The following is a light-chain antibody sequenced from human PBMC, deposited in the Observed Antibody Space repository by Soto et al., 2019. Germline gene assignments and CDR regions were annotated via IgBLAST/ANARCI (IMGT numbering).Light chain of an antibody. J-gene: IGKJ1*01. Sequence: EIVLTQSPGTLSMSPGERVTLSCRASQSVSANFLAWYQQKPGQAPRLLIFGASSRPTAIPDRFSGSGSGTDFILTISNLEPEDVALYYCQQYGSSPWTFGQGTKVEIK. V-gene: IGKV3-20*01. CDR3: QQYGSSPWT. CDR1: QSVSANF. CDR2: GAS.